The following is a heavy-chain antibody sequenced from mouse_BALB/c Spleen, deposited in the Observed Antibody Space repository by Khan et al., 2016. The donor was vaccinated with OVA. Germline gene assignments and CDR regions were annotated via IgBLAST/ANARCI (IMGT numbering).Heavy chain of an antibody. J-gene: IGHJ2*01. CDR1: GYTFTTYV. CDR3: ARNYRSAGYFDY. V-gene: IGHV1S136*01. CDR2: IYPYNDDT. D-gene: IGHD2-14*01. Sequence: VQLQQSGPELVKPGASVKMSCKASGYTFTTYVIHWMKQKPGQGLEWIGYIYPYNDDTKFTEKFRGRATLSSDKSSSTAYMDLSSLTSEDSAVECWARNYRSAGYFDYWGQGTTLIVSS.